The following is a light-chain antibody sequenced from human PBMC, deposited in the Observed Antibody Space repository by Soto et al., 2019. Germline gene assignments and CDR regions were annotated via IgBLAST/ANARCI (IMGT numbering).Light chain of an antibody. J-gene: IGKJ1*01. CDR1: HSISTW. Sequence: DIQMTHSPSTVSACAGDRVTITCQASHSISTWLAWYQQKPGKAPKXLIYDVSSLKSGVPSRFRGSGSGTEFTLTISSLQPDDSATYYCKQYNTFWTCGQGTQVDIK. CDR2: DVS. CDR3: KQYNTFWT. V-gene: IGKV1-5*01.